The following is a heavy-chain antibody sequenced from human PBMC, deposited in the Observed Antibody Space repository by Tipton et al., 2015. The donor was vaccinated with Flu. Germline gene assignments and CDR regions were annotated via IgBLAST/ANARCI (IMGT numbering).Heavy chain of an antibody. J-gene: IGHJ4*02. Sequence: SLRLSCAASGFTFSTYWMTWVRQAPGKGLEWVANINQDGSVKYYADSVKGRFTISRDTSRNTLYLQMNNLRAEDTAVYYCARDSLVIPLDYWGQGTPVTVSS. V-gene: IGHV3-7*01. CDR1: GFTFSTYW. D-gene: IGHD3-22*01. CDR3: ARDSLVIPLDY. CDR2: INQDGSVK.